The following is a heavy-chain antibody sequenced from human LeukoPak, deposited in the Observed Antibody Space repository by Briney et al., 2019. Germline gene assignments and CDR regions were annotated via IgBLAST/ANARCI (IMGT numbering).Heavy chain of an antibody. CDR1: GGTFSSYA. D-gene: IGHD3-3*02. CDR3: ARAIAFDYYYYYMDV. V-gene: IGHV1-69*05. CDR2: IIPIFGTA. Sequence: SSVKVSCKASGGTFSSYAISWVRQAPGQGLEWMGRIIPIFGTANYAQKFQGRVTITTDESTSTAYMELSSLRSEDTAVYYCARAIAFDYYYYYMDVWGKGTTVTVSS. J-gene: IGHJ6*03.